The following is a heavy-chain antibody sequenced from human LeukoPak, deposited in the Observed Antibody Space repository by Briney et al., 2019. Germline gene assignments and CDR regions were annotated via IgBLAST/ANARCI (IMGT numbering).Heavy chain of an antibody. V-gene: IGHV3-23*01. CDR1: RYTFSSYA. CDR3: AKVSSGWYLGAFDI. CDR2: ISCSGGST. J-gene: IGHJ3*02. D-gene: IGHD6-19*01. Sequence: GRSLRLSCAAYRYTFSSYAMSWVHQAPGKSLEWVSAISCSGGSTYYADSVKGRFTISRDNSKNTLYLQMNSLRAEDTAVYYCAKVSSGWYLGAFDIWGQGTMVTVSS.